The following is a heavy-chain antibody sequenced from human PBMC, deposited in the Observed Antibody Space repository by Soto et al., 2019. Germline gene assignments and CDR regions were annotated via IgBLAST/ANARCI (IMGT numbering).Heavy chain of an antibody. CDR1: GFTLSGYS. J-gene: IGHJ4*02. CDR3: ARGLRRLGTEVDY. CDR2: ISSTSTFI. D-gene: IGHD3-16*01. Sequence: EVQLVESGGGLVKPGGSLSLSCVASGFTLSGYSMHWVRQAPGKGLEWVSSISSTSTFIYYSASVEGRFTVSRDNANNSVLLHMNSLRDEDTAVYYCARGLRRLGTEVDYWGQGTLVTVSS. V-gene: IGHV3-21*01.